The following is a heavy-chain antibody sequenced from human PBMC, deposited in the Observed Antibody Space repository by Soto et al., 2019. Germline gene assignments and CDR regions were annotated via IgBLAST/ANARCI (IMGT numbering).Heavy chain of an antibody. CDR1: GGSFSGYY. Sequence: SETLSLTCAVYGGSFSGYYWSWIRQPPGKGLEWIGEINHSGSTNYNPSLKSRVTISVDTSKNQFSLKLSSVTAADTAVYYCAREYGPFDYWGQGTLVTVSS. D-gene: IGHD4-17*01. V-gene: IGHV4-34*01. J-gene: IGHJ4*02. CDR3: AREYGPFDY. CDR2: INHSGST.